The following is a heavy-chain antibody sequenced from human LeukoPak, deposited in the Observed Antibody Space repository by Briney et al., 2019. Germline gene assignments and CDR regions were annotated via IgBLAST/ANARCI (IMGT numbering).Heavy chain of an antibody. Sequence: GGSLRLSCAASGFTFSNAWMSWVRQAPGKGLEWVGRIKSKTDGGTTDYAAPVKGRFTISRDDSKNTLYLQMNSLKTEDTAVYYCTTDRYREPPTSIMITFGGVIPDWDYWGQGTLVTVSS. D-gene: IGHD3-16*01. J-gene: IGHJ4*02. CDR3: TTDRYREPPTSIMITFGGVIPDWDY. V-gene: IGHV3-15*01. CDR1: GFTFSNAW. CDR2: IKSKTDGGTT.